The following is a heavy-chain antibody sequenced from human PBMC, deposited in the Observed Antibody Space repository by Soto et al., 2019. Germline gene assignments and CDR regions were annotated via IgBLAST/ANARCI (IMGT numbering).Heavy chain of an antibody. J-gene: IGHJ4*02. CDR1: GGSISSGGYY. V-gene: IGHV4-31*03. CDR3: ESDTVPGVFDY. Sequence: SETLSLTCTVSGGSISSGGYYWSWIRQHPGKGLEWIGYIYYSGSTYYNPSLKSRVTISVDTSKNQFSLKLSSVTAADTAVYYCESDTVPGVFDYWGQGTLVTVSS. CDR2: IYYSGST. D-gene: IGHD2-2*01.